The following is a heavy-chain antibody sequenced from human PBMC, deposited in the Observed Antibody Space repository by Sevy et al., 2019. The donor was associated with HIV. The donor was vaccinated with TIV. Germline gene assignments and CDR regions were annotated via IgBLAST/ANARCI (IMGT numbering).Heavy chain of an antibody. D-gene: IGHD6-19*01. J-gene: IGHJ6*02. CDR2: INHSGST. CDR1: GGSFSGYY. CDR3: AGGAGIAVAGKRMYYGMDV. V-gene: IGHV4-34*01. Sequence: SETLSLTCAVYGGSFSGYYWSWIRQPPGKGLEWIGEINHSGSTNYNPSLKSRVTISVDTSKNQFSLKLSSVTAADTAVYYCAGGAGIAVAGKRMYYGMDVWGQGTTVTVSS.